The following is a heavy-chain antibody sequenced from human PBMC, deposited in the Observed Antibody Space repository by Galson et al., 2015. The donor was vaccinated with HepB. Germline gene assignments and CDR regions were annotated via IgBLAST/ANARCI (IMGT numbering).Heavy chain of an antibody. CDR3: ARGGSYYAYYFDY. CDR1: GFTFSSYA. V-gene: IGHV3-30-3*01. D-gene: IGHD1-26*01. CDR2: ISYDGSNE. J-gene: IGHJ4*02. Sequence: SLRLSCAASGFTFSSYAMHWVRQAPGKGLEWVAVISYDGSNEYYADSVKGRFTISRDNSMNTLYLQMNSLRAEDTAVYYCARGGSYYAYYFDYWGQRTLVTVSS.